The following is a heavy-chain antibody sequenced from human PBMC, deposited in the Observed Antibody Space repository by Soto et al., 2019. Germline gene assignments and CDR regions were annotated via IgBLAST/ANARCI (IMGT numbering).Heavy chain of an antibody. J-gene: IGHJ4*02. V-gene: IGHV4-39*01. CDR1: GGSISSSSYY. D-gene: IGHD3-22*01. Sequence: QLQLQESGPGLVKPSETLSLTCTVPGGSISSSSYYWGWIRQPPGKGLERIGSIYYSGSTYYNPSLKSRVPISVDTSKNQFSLKLSSVTAADTAVYYCARTYDSSGYCYAYWGQGTLVTVSS. CDR3: ARTYDSSGYCYAY. CDR2: IYYSGST.